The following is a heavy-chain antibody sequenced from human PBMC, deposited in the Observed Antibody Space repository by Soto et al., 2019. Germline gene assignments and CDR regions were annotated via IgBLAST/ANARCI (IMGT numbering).Heavy chain of an antibody. V-gene: IGHV1-8*01. Sequence: QVQLVQSGAEVKKPGASVKGSCKASGYTFTSYDINWVRQATGQGLEWMGWMNPNSDNTGYAQKFQGRVTMTRNTSISTAYMELSSLRSEDTAVYYCARGRAQYCSGGSCYNWFDPWGQGTLVTVSS. CDR1: GYTFTSYD. CDR2: MNPNSDNT. J-gene: IGHJ5*02. CDR3: ARGRAQYCSGGSCYNWFDP. D-gene: IGHD2-15*01.